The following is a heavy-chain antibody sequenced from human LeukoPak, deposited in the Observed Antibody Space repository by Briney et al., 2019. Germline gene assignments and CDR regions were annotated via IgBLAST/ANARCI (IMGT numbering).Heavy chain of an antibody. V-gene: IGHV1-69*05. CDR3: ARGVGTLTYYYDSSGYQPGWFDP. D-gene: IGHD3-22*01. CDR1: GGTFSSYA. J-gene: IGHJ5*02. Sequence: SVKVSCKASGGTFSSYAISWVRQAPGQGLEWMGGIIPIFGTANYAQKCQGRVTITTDESTSTAYMELSSLRSEDTAVYYCARGVGTLTYYYDSSGYQPGWFDPWGQGTLVTVSS. CDR2: IIPIFGTA.